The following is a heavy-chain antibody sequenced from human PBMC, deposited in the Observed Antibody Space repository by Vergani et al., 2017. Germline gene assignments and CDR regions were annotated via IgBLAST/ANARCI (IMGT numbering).Heavy chain of an antibody. J-gene: IGHJ4*02. Sequence: EVQLVESGGGLVQPGGSLRLSCAASGFTFSSYSMNWVRQAPGKGLEWVSYISSSSSTIYYADSVKGRFTISRDNAKNSLYLQMNSLRDEDTDVYYCARVYSSSPYYFDYWGQGTLVTVSS. CDR2: ISSSSSTI. CDR3: ARVYSSSPYYFDY. V-gene: IGHV3-48*02. D-gene: IGHD6-6*01. CDR1: GFTFSSYS.